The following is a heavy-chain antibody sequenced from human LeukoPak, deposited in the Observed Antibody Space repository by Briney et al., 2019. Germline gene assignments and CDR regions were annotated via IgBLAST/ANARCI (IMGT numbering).Heavy chain of an antibody. D-gene: IGHD5-18*01. V-gene: IGHV1-2*02. CDR2: INPNSGGT. CDR1: GYTFTVYY. Sequence: GASVKVSCKASGYTFTVYYIHWVRQAPGQGLEWMGWINPNSGGTKYAQKFQGRVTMTRDTSISTAYMELSRLRSDDTAVYYCAREGGTAMVANYWGQGTLVTVSS. CDR3: AREGGTAMVANY. J-gene: IGHJ4*02.